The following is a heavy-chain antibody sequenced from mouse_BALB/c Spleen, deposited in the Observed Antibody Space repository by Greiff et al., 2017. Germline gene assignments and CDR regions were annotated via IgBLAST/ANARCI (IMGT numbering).Heavy chain of an antibody. CDR1: GYSITSGYY. Sequence: ESGPGLVKPSQSLSLTCSVTGYSITSGYYWNWIRQFPGNKLEWMGYISYDGSNNYNPSLKNRISITRDKSKNQFFLKLNSVTTEDTATYYCASSFYYGSGVDYWGQGTSVTVSA. CDR3: ASSFYYGSGVDY. J-gene: IGHJ4*01. D-gene: IGHD1-1*01. CDR2: ISYDGSN. V-gene: IGHV3-6*02.